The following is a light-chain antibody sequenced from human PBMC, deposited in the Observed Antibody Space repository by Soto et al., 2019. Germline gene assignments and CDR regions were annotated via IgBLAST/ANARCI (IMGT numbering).Light chain of an antibody. V-gene: IGKV1-39*01. CDR1: QSISSY. CDR3: QQSYSTPPYT. Sequence: DIQMTQSPYSLSASVGDRVTITCRASQSISSYLHWYQQKPGKAPKLLIYAASSLQSGVPSRFSGSGSGTAFTLTISSLQPEDFATNYCQQSYSTPPYTFGPGTKLAIK. CDR2: AAS. J-gene: IGKJ2*01.